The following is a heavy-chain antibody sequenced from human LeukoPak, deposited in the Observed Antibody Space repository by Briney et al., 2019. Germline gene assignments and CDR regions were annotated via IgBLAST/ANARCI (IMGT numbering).Heavy chain of an antibody. Sequence: ASVKASCKASGYTLTDYYMHWVRQAPGKGLEWMGRADPEDGEAIYAAKFQGRVTISADTSIDTVYMELSSLRSEDTAVYYCVTPTREKTVAAVYLSWGQGTQVTVSS. CDR1: GYTLTDYY. V-gene: IGHV1-69-2*01. CDR3: VTPTREKTVAAVYLS. J-gene: IGHJ5*02. D-gene: IGHD2-15*01. CDR2: ADPEDGEA.